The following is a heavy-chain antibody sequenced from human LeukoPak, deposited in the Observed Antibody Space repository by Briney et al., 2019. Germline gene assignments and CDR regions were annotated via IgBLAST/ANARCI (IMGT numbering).Heavy chain of an antibody. CDR1: GGSISSYY. D-gene: IGHD6-19*01. J-gene: IGHJ4*02. CDR2: IYYSGST. Sequence: SETLSLTCTVSGGSISSYYWSWIRQPPGKGLEWIGYIYYSGSTNYNPSLKSRVTISVDTSKNQFSLKLSSVTAADTAVYYCARRRGSGWYYYWGQGTLVTVSS. CDR3: ARRRGSGWYYY. V-gene: IGHV4-59*12.